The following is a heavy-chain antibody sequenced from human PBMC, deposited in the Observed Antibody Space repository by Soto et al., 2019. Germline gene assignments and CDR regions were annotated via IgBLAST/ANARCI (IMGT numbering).Heavy chain of an antibody. CDR2: VNSDESST. D-gene: IGHD1-1*01. CDR3: ARDGYNHLPFDY. J-gene: IGHJ4*02. Sequence: GASLRLSYRTSGFTFSNYSMYWVLQAPGKGLVWVSRVNSDESSTSYADSVKGRFTISRDNTKKTLYLQMNSLRAEDTAVYYCARDGYNHLPFDYWGQGT. CDR1: GFTFSNYS. V-gene: IGHV3-74*01.